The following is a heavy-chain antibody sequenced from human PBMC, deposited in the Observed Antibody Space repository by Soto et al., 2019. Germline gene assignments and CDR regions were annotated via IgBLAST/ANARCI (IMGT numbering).Heavy chain of an antibody. J-gene: IGHJ6*03. Sequence: QVQLVESGGGVVQPGRSLRLSCAASGFTFSSYGMHWVRQAPGKGLEWVAVISYDGSNKYYADSVKGRFTISRDNSKNTLYLQMNSLRAEDTAVYYCAKGQIKATRKSYYYYYMDVGGKGTTVTVSS. D-gene: IGHD5-12*01. V-gene: IGHV3-30*18. CDR1: GFTFSSYG. CDR2: ISYDGSNK. CDR3: AKGQIKATRKSYYYYYMDV.